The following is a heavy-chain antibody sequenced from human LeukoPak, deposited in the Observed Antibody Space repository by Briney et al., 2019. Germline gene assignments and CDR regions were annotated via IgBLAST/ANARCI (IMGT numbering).Heavy chain of an antibody. J-gene: IGHJ4*02. Sequence: GGSLRLSCAASGFTFSSYSMNWVRQAPGKGLEWVSSISSSSSYIYYADSVKGRFTISRDDAKNSLYLQMNSLRAEDTAVYYCARDKFAAWGYWGQGTLVTVSS. CDR1: GFTFSSYS. CDR2: ISSSSSYI. CDR3: ARDKFAAWGY. V-gene: IGHV3-21*01. D-gene: IGHD2-15*01.